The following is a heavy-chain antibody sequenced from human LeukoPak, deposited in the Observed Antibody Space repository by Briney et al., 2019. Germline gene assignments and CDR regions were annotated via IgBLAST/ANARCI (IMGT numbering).Heavy chain of an antibody. CDR1: GYTFTSYA. CDR3: ARDSNYDILTGYGIPNWFDP. V-gene: IGHV1-3*01. Sequence: ASVKVSCKASGYTFTSYAMHWVRQAPGQRLEWMGWINAGNGNTKYSQKFQGRVTITRDTSASTAYMELSSLRSEDTAVYYCARDSNYDILTGYGIPNWFDPWGQGTLVTVSS. J-gene: IGHJ5*02. CDR2: INAGNGNT. D-gene: IGHD3-9*01.